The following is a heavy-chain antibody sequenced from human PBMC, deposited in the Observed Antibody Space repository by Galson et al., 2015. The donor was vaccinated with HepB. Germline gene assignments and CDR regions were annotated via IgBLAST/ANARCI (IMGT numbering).Heavy chain of an antibody. V-gene: IGHV4-4*02. J-gene: IGHJ4*02. Sequence: LEWIGEISHTGSTKYNPSLKSRVTISIDKAKNQFSLKLNSVTAADTAVYYCATRGYTYGSDYWGQGTLVTVSS. D-gene: IGHD5-18*01. CDR3: ATRGYTYGSDY. CDR2: ISHTGST.